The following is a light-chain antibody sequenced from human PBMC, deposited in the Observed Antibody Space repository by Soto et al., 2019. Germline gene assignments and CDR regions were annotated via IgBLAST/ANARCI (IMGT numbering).Light chain of an antibody. Sequence: QSVLTQPPSVSGAPRQRVTISCTGSSSNIGAGYDVHWYHQLPGTAPKLLIYGNSNRPSGVPDRFSGSKSGASASLAITGLQAEDEADYYCQSYDISLTTWVFGGGTKLTVL. CDR2: GNS. CDR1: SSNIGAGYD. V-gene: IGLV1-40*01. J-gene: IGLJ3*02. CDR3: QSYDISLTTWV.